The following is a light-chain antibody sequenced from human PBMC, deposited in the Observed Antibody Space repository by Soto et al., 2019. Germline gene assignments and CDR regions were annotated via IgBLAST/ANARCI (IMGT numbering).Light chain of an antibody. J-gene: IGKJ2*01. CDR3: QQFYYYPHT. Sequence: IQMTQSPSSLSASVGDGGTLTCRASHTIATYLNWYQQKPGQVPEVLIYGASRLHVGVPSRFTGSGYGTDFTLTITNLQPEDFAIYYCQQFYYYPHTFGQGTKLEVK. V-gene: IGKV1-39*01. CDR1: HTIATY. CDR2: GAS.